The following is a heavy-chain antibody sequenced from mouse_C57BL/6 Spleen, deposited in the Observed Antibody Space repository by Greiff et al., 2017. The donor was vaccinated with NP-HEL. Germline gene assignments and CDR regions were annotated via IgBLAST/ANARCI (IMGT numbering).Heavy chain of an antibody. D-gene: IGHD2-1*01. CDR3: ARHGNYPYYFDY. CDR1: GYSFTDYN. Sequence: EVKLVEPGPELVKPGASVKISCKASGYSFTDYNMNWVKQSNGKSLEWIGVINPNYGTTSYNQKFKGKATLTVDQSSSTAYMQLNSLTSEDSAVYYCARHGNYPYYFDYWGQGTTLTVSS. J-gene: IGHJ2*01. V-gene: IGHV1-39*01. CDR2: INPNYGTT.